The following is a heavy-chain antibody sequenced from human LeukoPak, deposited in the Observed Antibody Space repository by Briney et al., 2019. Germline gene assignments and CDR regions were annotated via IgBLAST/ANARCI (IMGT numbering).Heavy chain of an antibody. D-gene: IGHD6-19*01. Sequence: PGGSLRLSCAASGFTFSSYEMNWVRQAPGKGLEWVSYISSSGDAIYYADSVEGRFTISRDDAKNSLYLQMNSLRAEDTAVYYCARGVLYSNGWYIRGYFDYWGQGTLVTVSS. CDR1: GFTFSSYE. CDR2: ISSSGDAI. J-gene: IGHJ4*02. CDR3: ARGVLYSNGWYIRGYFDY. V-gene: IGHV3-48*03.